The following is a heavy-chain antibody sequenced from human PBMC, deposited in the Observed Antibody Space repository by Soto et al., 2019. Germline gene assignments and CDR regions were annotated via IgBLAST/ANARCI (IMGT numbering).Heavy chain of an antibody. J-gene: IGHJ5*02. V-gene: IGHV3-73*01. CDR3: TRLKDFCSDGSCYYDP. CDR2: IKSKANTYAT. CDR1: GFTLSDHY. D-gene: IGHD2-15*01. Sequence: LRLSCAGSGFTLSDHYIDWVRQASGKGLEWVGRIKSKANTYATAYAASVKGRFTISRDDSKNTAYPQMNSLRTEDTAVYYCTRLKDFCSDGSCYYDPWGQGTLVTVSS.